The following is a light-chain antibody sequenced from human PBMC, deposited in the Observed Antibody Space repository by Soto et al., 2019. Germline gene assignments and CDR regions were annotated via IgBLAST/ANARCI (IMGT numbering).Light chain of an antibody. Sequence: DLQMTQSPSSLSASVGDRVTITCQASQDISNYLNWYQQKPGKAPKLLIYDASNLETGVPSRFSGSGSGTDFTFTISSLQPEDMATYYCQQYDNLPPFTFGPGTKVDIK. CDR1: QDISNY. CDR2: DAS. CDR3: QQYDNLPPFT. V-gene: IGKV1-33*01. J-gene: IGKJ3*01.